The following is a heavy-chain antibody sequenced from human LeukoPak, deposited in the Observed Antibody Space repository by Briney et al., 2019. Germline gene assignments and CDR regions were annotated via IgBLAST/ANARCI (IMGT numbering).Heavy chain of an antibody. CDR3: ARVLVAVAGRTDY. CDR2: INPNSGGT. V-gene: IGHV1-2*06. D-gene: IGHD6-19*01. CDR1: GYTFTGYY. J-gene: IGHJ4*02. Sequence: ASVKVSCKASGYTFTGYYMHWVRQAPGQGLEWKGRINPNSGGTNYAQKFQGRVTMTRDTSISTAYMELSRLRSDDTAVYYCARVLVAVAGRTDYWGQGTLVTVSS.